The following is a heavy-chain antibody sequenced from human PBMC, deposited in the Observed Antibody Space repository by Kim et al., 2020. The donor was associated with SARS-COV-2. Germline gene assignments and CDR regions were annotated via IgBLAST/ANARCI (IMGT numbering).Heavy chain of an antibody. CDR3: ARGAGIAAAGRAPEPYFDY. J-gene: IGHJ4*02. Sequence: SVKVSCKASGGTFSSYAISWVRQAPGQGLEWMGGIIPIFGTANYAQKFQGRVTITADESTSTAYMELSSLRSEDTAVYYCARGAGIAAAGRAPEPYFDYWGQGTLVTVSS. CDR2: IIPIFGTA. D-gene: IGHD6-13*01. CDR1: GGTFSSYA. V-gene: IGHV1-69*13.